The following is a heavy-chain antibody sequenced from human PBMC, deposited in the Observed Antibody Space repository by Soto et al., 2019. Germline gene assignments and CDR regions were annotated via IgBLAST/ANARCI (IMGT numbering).Heavy chain of an antibody. Sequence: EVQLVESGGGLVQPGGTLTLCWSASGFTVIDYGIHWVRQVPGKGLMWVSGITGAGSTTNYADIVKGRFTVSRENPKNTLYLQMRSLRAEATALYYCARGIRGHYGKDVWGQGTTVPFS. D-gene: IGHD3-10*01. J-gene: IGHJ6*02. CDR1: GFTVIDYG. CDR3: ARGIRGHYGKDV. CDR2: ITGAGSTT. V-gene: IGHV3-74*01.